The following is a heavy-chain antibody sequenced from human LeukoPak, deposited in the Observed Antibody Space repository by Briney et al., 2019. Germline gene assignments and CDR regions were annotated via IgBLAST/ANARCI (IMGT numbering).Heavy chain of an antibody. D-gene: IGHD1-26*01. CDR3: ARVVGGSYYSANCFDY. V-gene: IGHV1-46*01. J-gene: IGHJ4*02. CDR1: GYTFTSYY. CDR2: INPSGGST. Sequence: EASVKVSCKASGYTFTSYYMHWVRQAPGQGLEWMGIINPSGGSTSYAQKFQGRVTMTRDTSTSTVYMELSSLRSDDTAVYYCARVVGGSYYSANCFDYWGQGTLVTVSS.